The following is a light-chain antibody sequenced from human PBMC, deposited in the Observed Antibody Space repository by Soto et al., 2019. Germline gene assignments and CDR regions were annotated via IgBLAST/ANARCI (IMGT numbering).Light chain of an antibody. J-gene: IGLJ2*01. CDR1: SSDVGDYNY. V-gene: IGLV2-14*03. Sequence: QSALTQPASVSGSPGQSITISCTGTSSDVGDYNYVSWYQQHPGKAPKLMIYDVNTRPSGVSNRFSGSMSGNTASLTISGLQAEDEADYYCSSFTSSNTHVIFGGGTKVTVL. CDR3: SSFTSSNTHVI. CDR2: DVN.